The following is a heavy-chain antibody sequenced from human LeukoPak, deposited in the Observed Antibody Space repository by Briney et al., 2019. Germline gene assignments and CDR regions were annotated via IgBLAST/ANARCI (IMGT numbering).Heavy chain of an antibody. CDR3: AKGIYSSGWSYFDY. CDR2: LSGSGITT. D-gene: IGHD6-19*01. Sequence: GGSLRLSCAASGFTFSNSAMSWVRQAPGKGLEWVSTLSGSGITTYYADSVKGRFTISRDNSKNTLYLQMNSLRAEDTAVYYCAKGIYSSGWSYFDYWGHGTMVTVSS. V-gene: IGHV3-23*01. CDR1: GFTFSNSA. J-gene: IGHJ4*01.